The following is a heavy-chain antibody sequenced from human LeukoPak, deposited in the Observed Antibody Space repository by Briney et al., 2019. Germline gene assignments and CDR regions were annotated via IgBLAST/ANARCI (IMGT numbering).Heavy chain of an antibody. J-gene: IGHJ4*02. CDR2: INHSGST. D-gene: IGHD6-19*01. CDR1: GGSFSGYY. Sequence: SETLSLTCAVYGGSFSGYYWSWIRQPPGKGLEWIGEINHSGSTSYNPSLKSRVTLSIDKSKNQFSLKVKTVTAADTAVYYCARHSSGWYDYWGQGTLVTVSS. CDR3: ARHSSGWYDY. V-gene: IGHV4-34*01.